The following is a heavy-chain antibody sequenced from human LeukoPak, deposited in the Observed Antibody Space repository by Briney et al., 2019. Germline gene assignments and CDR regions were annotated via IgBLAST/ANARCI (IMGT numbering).Heavy chain of an antibody. CDR1: GYSISSGYY. CDR2: IYHSGST. J-gene: IGHJ4*02. V-gene: IGHV4-38-2*02. CDR3: ARVSHSSSWYQRGFYFDY. D-gene: IGHD6-13*01. Sequence: PSETLSLTCTVSGYSISSGYYWGWIRQPPGKGLEWIGSIYHSGSTYYNPSLKSRVTISVDTSKHQFSLKLSSVTAADTAVYYCARVSHSSSWYQRGFYFDYWGQETLVTVSS.